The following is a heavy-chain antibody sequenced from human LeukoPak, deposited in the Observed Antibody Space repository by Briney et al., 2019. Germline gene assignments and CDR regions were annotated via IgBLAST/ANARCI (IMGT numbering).Heavy chain of an antibody. V-gene: IGHV3-23*01. J-gene: IGHJ4*02. CDR2: ISGSGGST. CDR1: GFTFSSYA. D-gene: IGHD3-16*02. CDR3: AKDHLLHHWVLGELSLYHGTTTGFDY. Sequence: PGGSLRLSCAASGFTFSSYAMSWVRQAPGKGLEWVSAISGSGGSTYYADSVKGRFTISRDNSKNTLYLQMNSLRAEDTAVYYCAKDHLLHHWVLGELSLYHGTTTGFDYWGQGTLVTVSS.